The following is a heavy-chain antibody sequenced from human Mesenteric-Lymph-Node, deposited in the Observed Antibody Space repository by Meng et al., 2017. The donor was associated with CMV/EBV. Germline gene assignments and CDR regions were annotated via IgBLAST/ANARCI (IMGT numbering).Heavy chain of an antibody. Sequence: SVKVSCKASGGTFSSYTISWVRQAPGQGLEWMGRIIPILGIANYAQKFQGRVTITADKSTSTAYMELSSLRSEDTAVYYCARGLKKEGGPCSSTSCYTGFDYWGQGTLVTVSS. CDR2: IIPILGIA. J-gene: IGHJ4*02. CDR1: GGTFSSYT. D-gene: IGHD2-2*02. CDR3: ARGLKKEGGPCSSTSCYTGFDY. V-gene: IGHV1-69*02.